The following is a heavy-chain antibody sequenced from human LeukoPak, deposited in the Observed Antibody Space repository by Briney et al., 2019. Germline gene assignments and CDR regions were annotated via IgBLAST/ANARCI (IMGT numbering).Heavy chain of an antibody. V-gene: IGHV4-34*01. CDR3: ALGLELRFLEWLSPVDAFDI. CDR2: INHSGST. CDR1: GVSFSGYY. D-gene: IGHD3-3*01. Sequence: SETLSLTCAVYGVSFSGYYWSWIRQPPGKGLEWIGEINHSGSTNYNPSLKSRVTISVDTSKNQFSLKLSSVTAADTAVYYCALGLELRFLEWLSPVDAFDIWGQGTMVTVSS. J-gene: IGHJ3*02.